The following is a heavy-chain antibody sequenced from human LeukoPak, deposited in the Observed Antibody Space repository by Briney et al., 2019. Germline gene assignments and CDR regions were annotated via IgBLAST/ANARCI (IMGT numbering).Heavy chain of an antibody. J-gene: IGHJ4*02. V-gene: IGHV4-4*02. Sequence: SETLSLTCTVSGASISSSNWWTWFRQPPGEALEWIGEIYHAGSTKYNPSLRSRLTLSVDKSKNSFSLSLTSVTAADTAFYYCARSAAVTGQFDFWGPGTLVTVSS. CDR2: IYHAGST. CDR3: ARSAAVTGQFDF. D-gene: IGHD6-19*01. CDR1: GASISSSNW.